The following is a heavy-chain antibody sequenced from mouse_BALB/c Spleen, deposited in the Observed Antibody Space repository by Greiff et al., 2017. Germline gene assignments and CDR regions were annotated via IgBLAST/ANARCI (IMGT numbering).Heavy chain of an antibody. CDR2: INPSNGRT. CDR3: ASGGSSPAWFAY. CDR1: GYTFTSYW. Sequence: VQLQQPGAELVKPGASVKLSCKASGYTFTSYWMHWVKQRPGQGLEWIGEINPSNGRTNYNEKFKSKATLTVDKSSSTAYMQLSSLTSEDSAVYYCASGGSSPAWFAYWGQGTLVTVSA. J-gene: IGHJ3*01. D-gene: IGHD1-1*01. V-gene: IGHV1S81*02.